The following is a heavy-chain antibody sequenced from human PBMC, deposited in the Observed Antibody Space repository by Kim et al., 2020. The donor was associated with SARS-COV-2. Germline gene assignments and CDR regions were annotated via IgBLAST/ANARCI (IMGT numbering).Heavy chain of an antibody. CDR3: ARQSNMDV. CDR1: GYTFTSSG. Sequence: ASVKVSCKASGYTFTSSGISWARQAPGQRLEWMGWINIANGNIKYSQKFQDRFTISRDTSARTAYMELNSLRSEDAAVYYCARQSNMDVWGQGTPVTVSS. J-gene: IGHJ6*02. V-gene: IGHV1-3*04. CDR2: INIANGNI.